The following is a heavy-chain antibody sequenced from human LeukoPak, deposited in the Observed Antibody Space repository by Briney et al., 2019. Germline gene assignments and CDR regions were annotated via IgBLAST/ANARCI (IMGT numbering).Heavy chain of an antibody. CDR2: IYPGDSDT. D-gene: IGHD6-13*01. CDR1: GSSFTNYW. CDR3: ARHGVVAAAGHFDY. Sequence: EESLKISCKASGSSFTNYWIGWVRQMPGKGLEWMMIIYPGDSDTRYSPSFQGQVTISADKSINTVYLQWSSLKASDTAMYYCARHGVVAAAGHFDYWGQGTLVTVSS. V-gene: IGHV5-51*01. J-gene: IGHJ4*02.